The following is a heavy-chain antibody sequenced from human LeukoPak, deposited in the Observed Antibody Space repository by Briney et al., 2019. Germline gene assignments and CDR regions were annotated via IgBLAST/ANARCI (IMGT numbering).Heavy chain of an antibody. Sequence: PSETLSLTCTVSGGSISSGGYYWTWIRQHPGKGLEWIGYIYYSGSSNYNPSLKSRVSMSVDTSKNQFSLRLRSVTAADTAVYYCARDGIYGETADYWGQGTLVTVSS. D-gene: IGHD4-17*01. CDR1: GGSISSGGYY. J-gene: IGHJ4*02. CDR2: IYYSGSS. CDR3: ARDGIYGETADY. V-gene: IGHV4-61*08.